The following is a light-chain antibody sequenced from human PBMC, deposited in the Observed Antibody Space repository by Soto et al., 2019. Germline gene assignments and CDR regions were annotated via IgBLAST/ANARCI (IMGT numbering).Light chain of an antibody. CDR3: SSYTARSTWV. Sequence: QSALTQPASVSGSPGQSITISCTGTSSDVGGYNYVSWYKQHPGTSPKLMIYEVSNRPSGVSNRFSGSKSGNTASLIISGLQAEDEGDYYCSSYTARSTWVFGGGTKVTVL. CDR1: SSDVGGYNY. CDR2: EVS. V-gene: IGLV2-14*01. J-gene: IGLJ3*02.